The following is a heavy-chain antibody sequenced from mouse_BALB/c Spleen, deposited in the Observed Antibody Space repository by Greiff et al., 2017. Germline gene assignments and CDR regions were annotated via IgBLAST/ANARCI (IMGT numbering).Heavy chain of an antibody. V-gene: IGHV5-6-3*01. Sequence: EVKVEESGGGLVQPGGSLKLSCAASGFTFSSYGMSWVRQTPDKRLELVATINSNGGSTYYPDSVKGRFTISRDNAKNTLYLQMSSLKSEDTAMYYCARWLLRGYFDYWGQGTTLTVSS. CDR1: GFTFSSYG. D-gene: IGHD2-3*01. CDR3: ARWLLRGYFDY. CDR2: INSNGGST. J-gene: IGHJ2*01.